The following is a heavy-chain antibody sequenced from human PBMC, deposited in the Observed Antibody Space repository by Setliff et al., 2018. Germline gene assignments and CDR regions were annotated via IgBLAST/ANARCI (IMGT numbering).Heavy chain of an antibody. J-gene: IGHJ4*02. Sequence: ASVKVSCKASGYNFPGYYLHWVRQAPGQGLEWMGWISPHTGNTQYAQNFQGRVTMTRDTSITTAYMELSSLRSNDTALYYCARRAFIETITGYCFDLWGQGTQVT. CDR3: ARRAFIETITGYCFDL. CDR2: ISPHTGNT. D-gene: IGHD1-20*01. CDR1: GYNFPGYY. V-gene: IGHV1-2*02.